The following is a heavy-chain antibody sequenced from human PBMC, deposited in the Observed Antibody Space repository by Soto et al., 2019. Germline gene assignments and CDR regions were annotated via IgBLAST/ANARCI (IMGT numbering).Heavy chain of an antibody. J-gene: IGHJ4*02. V-gene: IGHV3-73*02. CDR2: IPSKTHTYAT. CDR3: TRQHLDVPVASAIDY. CDR1: GFTFSGST. D-gene: IGHD6-19*01. Sequence: EVQLVESGGGVVQPGGSLKLSCAASGFTFSGSTIHWVRQTSGKGLEWVGRIPSKTHTYATAYAASVKGRFTISRDDSKNTAYLQMNSLKTEDTAVYYCTRQHLDVPVASAIDYWGQGTLVTVSS.